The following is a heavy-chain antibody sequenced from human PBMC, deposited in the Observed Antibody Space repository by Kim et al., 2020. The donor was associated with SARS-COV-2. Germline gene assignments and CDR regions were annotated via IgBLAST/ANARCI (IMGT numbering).Heavy chain of an antibody. Sequence: SNKYYADSVKGRFTISRDNSKNTLYLQMNSLRAEDTAVYYCAKGSHVGDYWGQGTLVTVSS. J-gene: IGHJ4*02. CDR2: SNK. V-gene: IGHV3-30*02. CDR3: AKGSHVGDY.